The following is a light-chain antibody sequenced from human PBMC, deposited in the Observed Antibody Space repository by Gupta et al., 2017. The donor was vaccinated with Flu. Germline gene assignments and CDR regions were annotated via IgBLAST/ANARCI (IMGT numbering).Light chain of an antibody. CDR3: HQRRTLFT. CDR1: QRVTSY. J-gene: IGKJ5*01. CDR2: DAS. Sequence: PGERATLSCRASQRVTSYLEWYQQKPGQAPRLLIYDASNRANGIPARFSGSGSGTDFTLTSSSREPEDFAVYYGHQRRTLFTFGQGTLLEIK. V-gene: IGKV3-11*01.